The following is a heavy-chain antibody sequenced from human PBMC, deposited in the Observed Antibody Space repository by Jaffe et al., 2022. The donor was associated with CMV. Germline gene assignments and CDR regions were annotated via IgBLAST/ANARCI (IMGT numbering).Heavy chain of an antibody. V-gene: IGHV4-59*01. CDR1: GGSISSYY. CDR2: IYYSGST. CDR3: ARDHRGYSYGYYYYYMDV. Sequence: QVQLQESGPGLVKPSETLSLTCTVSGGSISSYYWSWIRQPPGKGLEWIGYIYYSGSTNYNPSLKSRVTISVDTSKNQFSLKLSSVTAADTAVYYCARDHRGYSYGYYYYYMDVWGKGTTVTVSS. J-gene: IGHJ6*03. D-gene: IGHD5-18*01.